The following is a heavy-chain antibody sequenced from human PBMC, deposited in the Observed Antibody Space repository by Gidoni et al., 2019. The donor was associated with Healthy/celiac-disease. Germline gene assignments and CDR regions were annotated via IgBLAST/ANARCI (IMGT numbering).Heavy chain of an antibody. D-gene: IGHD3-10*01. CDR2: IYTSGST. CDR3: ARDQGAPPSGSYYMGDNWFDP. V-gene: IGHV4-4*07. Sequence: QVQLQESGPGLVKPSETLSLTCTVSGGSISSYYWSWIRQPAGKGLEWIGRIYTSGSTNYNPSLKSRVTMSVDTSKNQFSLKLSSVTAADTAVYYCARDQGAPPSGSYYMGDNWFDPWGQGTLVTVSS. CDR1: GGSISSYY. J-gene: IGHJ5*02.